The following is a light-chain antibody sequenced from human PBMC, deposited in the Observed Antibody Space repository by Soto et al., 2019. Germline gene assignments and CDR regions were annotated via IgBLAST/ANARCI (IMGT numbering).Light chain of an antibody. Sequence: QSILTQHTSVSGAPGQRVTISCTGNNSNLGAGYDVHWYQQLPGAAPKLVIFGNRNRPSGVPERFSGSKSGTSASLAITGLQAEDEADYYCQAYAYSLTAFVFGGGTKVTVL. V-gene: IGLV1-40*01. CDR1: NSNLGAGYD. J-gene: IGLJ3*02. CDR2: GNR. CDR3: QAYAYSLTAFV.